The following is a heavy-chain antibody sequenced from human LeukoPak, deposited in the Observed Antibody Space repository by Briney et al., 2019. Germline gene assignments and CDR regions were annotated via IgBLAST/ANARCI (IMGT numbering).Heavy chain of an antibody. CDR2: IYDSGST. V-gene: IGHV4-61*01. J-gene: IGHJ6*02. D-gene: IGHD6-13*01. Sequence: PSETLSLTCTVSGGSISSSSYYRSWIRQPPGKGLEWIGYIYDSGSTNYNPSLKSRVTISEDTSKNQFSLKLSSVTAADTGTYYCARHLAAAGRYYYYYGMDVWGQGTTVTVSS. CDR3: ARHLAAAGRYYYYYGMDV. CDR1: GGSISSSSYY.